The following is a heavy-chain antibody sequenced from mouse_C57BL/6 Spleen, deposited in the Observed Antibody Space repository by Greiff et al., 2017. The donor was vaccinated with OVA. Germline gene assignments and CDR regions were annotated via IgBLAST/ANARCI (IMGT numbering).Heavy chain of an antibody. J-gene: IGHJ1*03. Sequence: VQLQQSGPELVKPGASVKISCKASGYAFSSSWMNWVKQRPGKGLEWIGRIYPGDGDTNYNGKFKGKATLTADKSSSTAYMQLSSLTSEDSAVYFCARGITTVVAPYWYCDVWGTGTTVTVSS. CDR2: IYPGDGDT. CDR3: ARGITTVVAPYWYCDV. CDR1: GYAFSSSW. V-gene: IGHV1-82*01. D-gene: IGHD1-1*01.